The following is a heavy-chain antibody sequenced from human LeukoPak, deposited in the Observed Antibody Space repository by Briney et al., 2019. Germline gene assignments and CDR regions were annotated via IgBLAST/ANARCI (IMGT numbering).Heavy chain of an antibody. CDR3: ARASVGPGDFWSGYYGDYYYMDV. Sequence: GGSLRLSCAASGFTFSSYWMSWVRQAPGKGLEWVANIKQDGSEKYYVDSVKGRFTISRDNAKNSLYLQMNSLRAEDTAVYYCARASVGPGDFWSGYYGDYYYMDVWGKGTTVTVSS. CDR1: GFTFSSYW. J-gene: IGHJ6*03. CDR2: IKQDGSEK. D-gene: IGHD3-3*01. V-gene: IGHV3-7*01.